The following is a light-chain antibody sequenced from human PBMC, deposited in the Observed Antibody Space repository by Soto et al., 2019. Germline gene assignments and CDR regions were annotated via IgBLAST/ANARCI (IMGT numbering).Light chain of an antibody. Sequence: DIQMTQSPSSLSASVGDRVTITGRASQSISSLLAWYQQKPGKAPKLLIYDVSSLQSAVPSRLSGSGAGTEFTLTISSLKPDDSATYYCQQYNNDWTFGQGTKVDIK. CDR1: QSISSL. J-gene: IGKJ1*01. V-gene: IGKV1-5*01. CDR2: DVS. CDR3: QQYNNDWT.